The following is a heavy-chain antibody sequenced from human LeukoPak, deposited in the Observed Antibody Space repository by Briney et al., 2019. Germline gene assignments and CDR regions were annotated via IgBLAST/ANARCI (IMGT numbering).Heavy chain of an antibody. CDR3: ARAGPIDY. J-gene: IGHJ4*02. CDR2: IYSGGST. CDR1: GFIVSSKY. V-gene: IGHV3-53*01. Sequence: PGGSLRLSCAASGFIVSSKYMSWVRHAPGKGLEWVSVIYSGGSTYYAASVEGRFTISRDNSKNTVYLQMNNLRVDDTAVYYCARAGPIDYWGQGTLVTVSS.